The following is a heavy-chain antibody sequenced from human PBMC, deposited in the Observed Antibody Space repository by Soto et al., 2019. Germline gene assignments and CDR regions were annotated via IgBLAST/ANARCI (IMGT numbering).Heavy chain of an antibody. Sequence: QVQLVESGGGVVQPGRSLRLSCAASGFTFSSYAMHWVRQAPGQGLEWVAVISHDGSNKDYADSVKGRFTISRDNSKNTLYPQLNSLRPEDTAVYYCASKTYRDCSSTSCYWVYGMAVWGQGTTVTVSS. J-gene: IGHJ6*02. CDR1: GFTFSSYA. V-gene: IGHV3-30-3*01. CDR2: ISHDGSNK. D-gene: IGHD2-2*01. CDR3: ASKTYRDCSSTSCYWVYGMAV.